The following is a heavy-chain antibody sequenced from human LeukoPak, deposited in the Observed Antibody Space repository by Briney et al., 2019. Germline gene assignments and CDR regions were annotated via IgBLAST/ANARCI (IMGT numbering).Heavy chain of an antibody. CDR3: ARDPRGYDFLDY. D-gene: IGHD5-12*01. V-gene: IGHV3-7*05. Sequence: GGSLRLSCAASGFSLSTYWMSWVRQAPGKGLEWMANIKQDGSEKYYVDSVKGRFIISRDNAKNSLYLQMNSLRAEDTAVYYCARDPRGYDFLDYWGQGTLVTVSS. CDR1: GFSLSTYW. CDR2: IKQDGSEK. J-gene: IGHJ4*02.